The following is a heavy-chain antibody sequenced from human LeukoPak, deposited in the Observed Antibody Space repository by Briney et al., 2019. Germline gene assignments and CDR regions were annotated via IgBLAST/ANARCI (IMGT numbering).Heavy chain of an antibody. D-gene: IGHD3-10*01. Sequence: PSQTLSLTCTVSGGSISSGSYYWSWIRQPAGKGLEWIGRIYTSGSTNYNPSLKSRVTISVDTSKNQFSLKLSSVTAADTAVYYCARGDFGSPAEYLQHWGQGTLVTVSS. CDR3: ARGDFGSPAEYLQH. CDR1: GGSISSGSYY. V-gene: IGHV4-61*02. J-gene: IGHJ1*01. CDR2: IYTSGST.